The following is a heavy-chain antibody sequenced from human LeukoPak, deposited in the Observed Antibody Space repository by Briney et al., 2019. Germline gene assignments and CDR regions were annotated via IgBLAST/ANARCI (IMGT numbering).Heavy chain of an antibody. CDR1: GDSISSSSYY. D-gene: IGHD1-26*01. J-gene: IGHJ4*02. V-gene: IGHV4-39*01. CDR3: ARHSGSYLYYFDF. Sequence: PSETLSLTCTVSGDSISSSSYYWGWIRQPPGKGLEWIGSIYYSGSTYYNSSLKSRVTISVDTSKNQFSLRLSSVTAADTAVYYCARHSGSYLYYFDFWGQGALVTVSS. CDR2: IYYSGST.